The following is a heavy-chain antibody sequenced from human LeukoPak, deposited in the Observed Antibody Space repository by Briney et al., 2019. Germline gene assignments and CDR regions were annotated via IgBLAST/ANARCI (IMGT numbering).Heavy chain of an antibody. CDR1: GFTFSSYS. V-gene: IGHV3-20*04. CDR2: INWNGGST. J-gene: IGHJ4*02. D-gene: IGHD1-26*01. CDR3: ARDLEWELLTFDY. Sequence: PGGSLRLSCAASGFTFSSYSMNWVRLVPGKGLEWVSGINWNGGSTGYADSVKGRFTISRDNAKNSLYLQMNSLRAEDTALYYCARDLEWELLTFDYWGQGTLVTVSS.